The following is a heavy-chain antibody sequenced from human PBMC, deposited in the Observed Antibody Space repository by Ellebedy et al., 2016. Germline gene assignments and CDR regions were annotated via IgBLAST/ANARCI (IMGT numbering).Heavy chain of an antibody. D-gene: IGHD3-10*01. J-gene: IGHJ4*02. CDR2: IRSKAYGGTT. CDR1: GFTFGDYA. CDR3: TRAGGPKTYYPRFDY. Sequence: GESLKISXTASGFTFGDYAMSWFRQAPGKGLEWVGFIRSKAYGGTTEYAASVKGRFTISRDDSKSIAYLQMNSLKTEDTAVYYCTRAGGPKTYYPRFDYWGQGTLVTVSS. V-gene: IGHV3-49*03.